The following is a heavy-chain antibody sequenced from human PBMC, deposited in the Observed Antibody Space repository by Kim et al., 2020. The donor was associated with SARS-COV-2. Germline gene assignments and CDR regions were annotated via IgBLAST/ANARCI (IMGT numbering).Heavy chain of an antibody. D-gene: IGHD3-22*01. CDR3: ARHPSITMIVIAWYFDL. J-gene: IGHJ2*01. V-gene: IGHV4-39*01. Sequence: SETLSLTCTVPGGSISSSSYYWGWIRQPPGKGLEWIGSIYYSGSTYYNPSLKSRVTISVDASKNQFSLKLSSVTAADTAVYYCARHPSITMIVIAWYFDLWGRSTLVTVSS. CDR1: GGSISSSSYY. CDR2: IYYSGST.